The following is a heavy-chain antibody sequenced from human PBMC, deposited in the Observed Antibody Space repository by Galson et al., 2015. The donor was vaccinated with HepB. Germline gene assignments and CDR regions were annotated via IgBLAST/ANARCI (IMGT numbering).Heavy chain of an antibody. V-gene: IGHV3-23*01. Sequence: SLRLPCAASGFTFSNYAMSWVRQAPGKGLEWVSAISGSGNSIYYADSVKGRFTISRDNSKNTLYLQMNSLRAEDTAVYYCAPTKRYCSGGVCYGGYFNYWGQGTLVTVSS. CDR1: GFTFSNYA. J-gene: IGHJ4*02. CDR3: APTKRYCSGGVCYGGYFNY. CDR2: ISGSGNSI. D-gene: IGHD2-15*01.